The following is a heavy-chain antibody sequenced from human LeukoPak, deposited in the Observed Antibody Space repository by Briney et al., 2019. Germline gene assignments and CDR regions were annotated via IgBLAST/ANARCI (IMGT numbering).Heavy chain of an antibody. CDR2: IYTSGST. J-gene: IGHJ4*02. Sequence: PSQTLSLTCTVSGGSISSGSYYWSWIRQPAGKGLEWIGRIYTSGSTNYNPSLKSRVTISVDTSKNQFSLKLSSVTAADTAVYYCARGPLLNIVVVVAARELDYWGQGTLVTVSS. CDR1: GGSISSGSYY. V-gene: IGHV4-61*02. D-gene: IGHD2-15*01. CDR3: ARGPLLNIVVVVAARELDY.